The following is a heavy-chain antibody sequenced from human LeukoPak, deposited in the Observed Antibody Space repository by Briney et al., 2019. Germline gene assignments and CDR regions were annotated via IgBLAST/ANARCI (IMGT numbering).Heavy chain of an antibody. D-gene: IGHD4-17*01. V-gene: IGHV1-46*01. J-gene: IGHJ5*02. Sequence: ASVKVSCKASGYTFTSYYMHWVRQAPGQGLEWMGIINPSGGSTSYAQKFQGRVTMTRDTSTSTVYMELSSLRSEVTAVYYCARDGPLNGDYGWFDPWGQGTLVTVSS. CDR1: GYTFTSYY. CDR2: INPSGGST. CDR3: ARDGPLNGDYGWFDP.